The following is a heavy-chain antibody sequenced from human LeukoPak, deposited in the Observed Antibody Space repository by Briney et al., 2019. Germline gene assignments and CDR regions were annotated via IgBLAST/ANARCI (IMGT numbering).Heavy chain of an antibody. V-gene: IGHV3-64*01. Sequence: PGGSVRLSCAASGFTFSSYAMHWLRQAPGKGREYVSAISSNGGSTYYANYVKGRFTISRDNSKNTLYLQLGSLSAEDMDVYYCARDRFCSGGRFYSGFEYWGEGTLVTVSS. CDR1: GFTFSSYA. D-gene: IGHD2-15*01. CDR3: ARDRFCSGGRFYSGFEY. CDR2: ISSNGGST. J-gene: IGHJ4*02.